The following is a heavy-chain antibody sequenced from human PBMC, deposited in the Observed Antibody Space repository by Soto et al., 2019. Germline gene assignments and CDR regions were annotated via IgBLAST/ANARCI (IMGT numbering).Heavy chain of an antibody. CDR3: AREGRYCSSTSCYYYYGMDV. Sequence: QVQLVESGGGVVQPGRSLRLSCAASGFTFSSYGMHWVRQAPGKGLEWVAVIWYDGSNKYYADSVKGRFTISRDNSKNTLYLQMNSLRAEDTAVYYCAREGRYCSSTSCYYYYGMDVWGQGTTVTVSS. D-gene: IGHD2-2*01. J-gene: IGHJ6*02. V-gene: IGHV3-33*01. CDR1: GFTFSSYG. CDR2: IWYDGSNK.